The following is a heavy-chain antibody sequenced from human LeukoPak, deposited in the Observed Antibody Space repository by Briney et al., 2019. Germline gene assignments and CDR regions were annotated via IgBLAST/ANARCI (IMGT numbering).Heavy chain of an antibody. CDR2: IFPGDSDT. D-gene: IGHD6-19*01. CDR3: ARQGRSGWYFDY. Sequence: GESLKISCKGSGYSFSSYWIAWVRQMPGKGLEWMGIIFPGDSDTRYSPSLEGQVTISADKTISTAYLQCSSLKASDTAMYYCARQGRSGWYFDYWGQGTLVTVSS. CDR1: GYSFSSYW. J-gene: IGHJ4*02. V-gene: IGHV5-51*01.